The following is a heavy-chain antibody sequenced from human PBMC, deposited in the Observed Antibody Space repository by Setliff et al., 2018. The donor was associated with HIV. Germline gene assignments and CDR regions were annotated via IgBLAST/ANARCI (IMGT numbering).Heavy chain of an antibody. CDR3: ARAMRGVVVTNMYYYYGMDV. V-gene: IGHV4-38-2*02. D-gene: IGHD2-21*02. J-gene: IGHJ6*02. CDR2: IYHSGST. CDR1: GYSISSGYY. Sequence: PSETLSLTCTVSGYSISSGYYWGWIRQPPGKGLEWMGSIYHSGSTYYNPSLKSRVTISVDTSKNQFSLKLSSVTAADTAVYYCARAMRGVVVTNMYYYYGMDVWGQGTTVTVSS.